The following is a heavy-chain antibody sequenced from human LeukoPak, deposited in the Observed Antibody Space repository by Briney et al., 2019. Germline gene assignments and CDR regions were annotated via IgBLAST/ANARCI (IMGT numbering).Heavy chain of an antibody. CDR2: ISGSKGKT. D-gene: IGHD3-10*01. J-gene: IGHJ4*02. V-gene: IGHV1-18*01. CDR3: ATSPSHYYVDY. CDR1: GYTFTSYG. Sequence: ASVKVSCKASGYTFTSYGISWVRQAPGQGLEWVGWISGSKGKTIYAQKFQGRVTMATDTSTSTVYMEVRSLRSDDTAVYYCATSPSHYYVDYWGQGTLVTVSS.